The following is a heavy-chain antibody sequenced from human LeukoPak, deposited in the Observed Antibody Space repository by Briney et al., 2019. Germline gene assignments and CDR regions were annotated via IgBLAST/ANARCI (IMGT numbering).Heavy chain of an antibody. CDR1: GYTFTGYY. J-gene: IGHJ4*02. D-gene: IGHD2-2*01. Sequence: ASVKVSCKASGYTFTGYYMHWVRQAPGQGLEWMGWTNPNSGGTNYAQKFQGRVTMTRDTSISTAYMELSRLRSDDTAVYYCAIELVVPAAREGGYWGQGTLVTVPS. V-gene: IGHV1-2*02. CDR3: AIELVVPAAREGGY. CDR2: TNPNSGGT.